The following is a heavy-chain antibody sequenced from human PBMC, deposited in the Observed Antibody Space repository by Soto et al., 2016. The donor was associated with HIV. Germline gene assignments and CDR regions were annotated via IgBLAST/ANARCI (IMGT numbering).Heavy chain of an antibody. CDR3: TEARCYCSGGSCPHWFDP. CDR2: IRSKANNYAT. J-gene: IGHJ5*02. Sequence: EVQLVESGGGLVQPGGSLKLSCAASGFTFSGSAMHWVRQASGKGLEWVGRIRSKANNYATAYAASVKGRFTISRDDSKNTAYLQMDSLKTEDTAVYYCTEARCYCSGGSCPHWFDPWGQGTLVTVSS. V-gene: IGHV3-73*01. D-gene: IGHD2-15*01. CDR1: GFTFSGSA.